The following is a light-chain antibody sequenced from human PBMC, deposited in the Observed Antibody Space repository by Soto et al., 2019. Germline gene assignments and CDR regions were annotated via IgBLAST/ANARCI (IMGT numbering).Light chain of an antibody. CDR2: TSF. CDR3: QQTHTTFT. Sequence: IQMTQSPSSLSASVGDRVSITCRASQSIGTFLNWYQQKPGEAPNLLIHTSFTLYSGVPSRFSGTGSGTDFTLTISSLQPEDFATYYCQQTHTTFTFGGGTTVEIK. V-gene: IGKV1-39*01. CDR1: QSIGTF. J-gene: IGKJ4*01.